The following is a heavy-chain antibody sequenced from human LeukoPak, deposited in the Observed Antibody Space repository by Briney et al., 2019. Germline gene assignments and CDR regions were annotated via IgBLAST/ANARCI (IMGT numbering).Heavy chain of an antibody. V-gene: IGHV3-23*01. CDR3: AKCIVGATAPFDY. CDR1: GFTFSIYA. J-gene: IGHJ4*02. Sequence: GGSLRLSCAASGFTFSIYAMSWVRQAPGKGLEWVSAISGSGGSTYYADSVKGRFTISRDNSKNTLYLQMNSLRAEDTAVYYCAKCIVGATAPFDYWGQGTLVTVSP. CDR2: ISGSGGST. D-gene: IGHD1-26*01.